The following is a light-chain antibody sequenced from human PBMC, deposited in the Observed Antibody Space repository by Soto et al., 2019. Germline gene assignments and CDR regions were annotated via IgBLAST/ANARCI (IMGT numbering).Light chain of an antibody. CDR2: DAS. CDR3: QQYNNWIT. Sequence: EIVLTQSPATLSLSPGERATLSCRASQSANSYLAWYQQKPGQAPRLLISDASNRATGIPARFSGSGSGTDFTLTISSLETEDFAVYYCQQYNNWITFGQGTRL. J-gene: IGKJ5*01. V-gene: IGKV3-11*01. CDR1: QSANSY.